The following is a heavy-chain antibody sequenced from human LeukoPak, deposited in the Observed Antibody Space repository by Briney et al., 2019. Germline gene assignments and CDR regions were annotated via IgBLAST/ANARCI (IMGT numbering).Heavy chain of an antibody. J-gene: IGHJ4*02. D-gene: IGHD3-22*01. CDR3: ARSDYYDSRGYYYYFDY. CDR1: GYSFTSYW. V-gene: IGHV5-51*01. CDR2: IYPGDSDT. Sequence: GESLKISCKGFGYSFTSYWIGWVRQMPGKGLEWMGIIYPGDSDTRYSPSFQGQVTISADKSISTAYLQWSSLKASDTAMYYCARSDYYDSRGYYYYFDYWGQGTLVTVSS.